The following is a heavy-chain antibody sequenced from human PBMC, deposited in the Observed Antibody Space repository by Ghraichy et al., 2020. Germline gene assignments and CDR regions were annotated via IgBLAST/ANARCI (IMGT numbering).Heavy chain of an antibody. D-gene: IGHD3-22*01. V-gene: IGHV3-74*01. CDR3: VNDKTGRDDY. Sequence: GGSLRLSCAGSGFTFSHYWIHWVRQAPGKGLVWVSRINPDGSSTSYADSVKGRFTVSRDNAQNTLYLQMNSLRVEDTAVYYCVNDKTGRDDYWGQGTLVTVSS. CDR1: GFTFSHYW. J-gene: IGHJ4*02. CDR2: INPDGSST.